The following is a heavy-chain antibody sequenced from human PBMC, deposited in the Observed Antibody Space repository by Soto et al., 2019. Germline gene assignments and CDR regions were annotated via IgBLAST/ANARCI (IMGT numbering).Heavy chain of an antibody. Sequence: GGSLRLSCAASGFTFSSYSMNWVRQAPGKGLEWVSSISSSSSYIYYADSVKGRFTISRDNAKNSLYLQMNSLRAEDTAVYYCAREPDYSSSWDYYYYYYMDVWGKGTTVTVSS. V-gene: IGHV3-21*01. CDR1: GFTFSSYS. CDR3: AREPDYSSSWDYYYYYYMDV. D-gene: IGHD6-13*01. J-gene: IGHJ6*03. CDR2: ISSSSSYI.